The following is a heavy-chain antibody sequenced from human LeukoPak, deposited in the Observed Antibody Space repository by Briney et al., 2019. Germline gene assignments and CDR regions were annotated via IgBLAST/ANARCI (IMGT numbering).Heavy chain of an antibody. Sequence: PSETLSLTCAVYGGSFSGYYWSWIRQPPGKGLEWIGELNHSGRNNYNPSFKSRVTISVDTSKNQFSLKLTSVTAADTAVYYCARATGIKVPPAYWGQGTLVTVSS. CDR2: LNHSGRN. J-gene: IGHJ4*02. V-gene: IGHV4-34*01. D-gene: IGHD1-1*01. CDR3: ARATGIKVPPAY. CDR1: GGSFSGYY.